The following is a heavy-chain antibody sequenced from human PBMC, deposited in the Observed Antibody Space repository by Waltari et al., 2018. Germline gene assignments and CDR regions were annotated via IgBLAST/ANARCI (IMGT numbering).Heavy chain of an antibody. CDR1: GGPFSSYA. V-gene: IGHV1-69*05. J-gene: IGHJ5*02. D-gene: IGHD2-15*01. CDR3: AREGDCSGGSCYGDYGDFPQRGWFDP. Sequence: QVQLVQSGADVKKPGSSVKVSCKASGGPFSSYAISWVRQAHGQGLEWLGGIIPIFGTANYAQKFQGRVTITTDESTSTAYMELSSLRSEDTAVYYCAREGDCSGGSCYGDYGDFPQRGWFDPWGQGTLVTVSS. CDR2: IIPIFGTA.